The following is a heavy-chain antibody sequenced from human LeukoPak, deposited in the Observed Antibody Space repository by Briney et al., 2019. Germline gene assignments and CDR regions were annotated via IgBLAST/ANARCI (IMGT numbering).Heavy chain of an antibody. Sequence: GGSLRLSCAASGFTFSDYYMSWIRQAPGKGLEWVSYISSSGSTIYYADSVKGRFTISRDNAKNSPYLQMNSLRAEDTAVYYCAREGTYWGTYNWFDPWGQGTLVTVSS. D-gene: IGHD3-16*01. J-gene: IGHJ5*02. V-gene: IGHV3-11*01. CDR1: GFTFSDYY. CDR3: AREGTYWGTYNWFDP. CDR2: ISSSGSTI.